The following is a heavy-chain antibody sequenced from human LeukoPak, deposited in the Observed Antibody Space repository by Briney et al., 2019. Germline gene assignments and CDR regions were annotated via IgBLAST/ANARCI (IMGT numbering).Heavy chain of an antibody. CDR3: TTALLYYYDSSGSNLDAFDI. CDR1: GFTFSNAW. J-gene: IGHJ3*02. V-gene: IGHV3-15*01. D-gene: IGHD3-22*01. CDR2: IKSKTDGGTT. Sequence: GGSLRLSCAASGFTFSNAWMSWVRQAPGKGLEWVGRIKSKTDGGTTDYAAPVKGRFTISRDDSKNTLYLQMNSLKTEDTAVYYCTTALLYYYDSSGSNLDAFDIWGQGTMVTVSS.